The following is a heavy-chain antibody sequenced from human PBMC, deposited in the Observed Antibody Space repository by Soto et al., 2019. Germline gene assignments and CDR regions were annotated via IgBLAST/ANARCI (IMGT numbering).Heavy chain of an antibody. Sequence: EVQLLESGGGLVQPGGSLRLSCAASGFMFNNQDMCWVRQAPGKGLEWVSGISADGTRTYYADSMRGRFTISRDNSKNTLYLQMHSLRAADTAIYYCAKDAPRRDGWVFFDHWGQGILVTVSS. V-gene: IGHV3-23*01. CDR1: GFMFNNQD. CDR3: AKDAPRRDGWVFFDH. J-gene: IGHJ4*02. CDR2: ISADGTRT. D-gene: IGHD1-26*01.